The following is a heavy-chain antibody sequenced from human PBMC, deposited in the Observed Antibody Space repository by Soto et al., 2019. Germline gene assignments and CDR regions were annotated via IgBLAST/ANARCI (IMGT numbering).Heavy chain of an antibody. V-gene: IGHV4-31*03. CDR1: GGSITSGGYY. J-gene: IGHJ3*02. CDR3: ARDRRFLDDAFDI. CDR2: IYYSGST. Sequence: QVQLQESGPGLVKPSQTLSLTCTVSGGSITSGGYYWSWIRQHPGKGLEWIGNIYYSGSTYYNPSLKSRVTTSVDTSKNQFSLKLSSVTAADTAVYYCARDRRFLDDAFDIWGQGTMVTVSS. D-gene: IGHD3-3*01.